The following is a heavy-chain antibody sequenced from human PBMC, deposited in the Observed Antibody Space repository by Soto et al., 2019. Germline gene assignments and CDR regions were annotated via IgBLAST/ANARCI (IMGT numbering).Heavy chain of an antibody. CDR3: AKGHGDYGGIFDY. J-gene: IGHJ4*02. CDR2: ISYDGSNK. CDR1: GFTFSSYG. D-gene: IGHD4-17*01. Sequence: GGSLRLSCAASGFTFSSYGMHWVRQAPGKGLEWVAVISYDGSNKYYADSVKGRFTISRDNSKNTLYLQMNSLRAEDTAVYYCAKGHGDYGGIFDYWGQGTLVTVSS. V-gene: IGHV3-30*18.